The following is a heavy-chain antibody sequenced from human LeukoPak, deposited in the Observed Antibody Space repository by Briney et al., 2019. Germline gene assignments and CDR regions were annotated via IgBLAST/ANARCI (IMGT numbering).Heavy chain of an antibody. J-gene: IGHJ5*02. CDR3: ARGSSGWFLHFFDP. V-gene: IGHV4-4*07. D-gene: IGHD6-19*01. CDR1: GDSINSYY. CDR2: IYSSGST. Sequence: SETLSLTCIVSGDSINSYYWSWLRQPAGQGLEWVGAIYSSGSTTYSPYLKSRVTMSVDTSKNQFSLQLSSVTAADSPVNYGARGSSGWFLHFFDPWSQGNLVTVTS.